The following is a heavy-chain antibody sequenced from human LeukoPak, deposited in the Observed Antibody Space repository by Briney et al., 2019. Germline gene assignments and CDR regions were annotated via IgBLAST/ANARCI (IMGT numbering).Heavy chain of an antibody. CDR1: GFTFSSYS. D-gene: IGHD2-15*01. J-gene: IGHJ6*02. Sequence: TGGSLRLSCAASGFTFSSYSMHWVRQAPGKGLEWVAFIRYDGSNKYYADSVRGRFTISRDNSKNTLYLQMNSLRAEDTAVYYCAKDYRPYCSGGSCYSMLDVWGQGTTVTVSS. V-gene: IGHV3-30*02. CDR3: AKDYRPYCSGGSCYSMLDV. CDR2: IRYDGSNK.